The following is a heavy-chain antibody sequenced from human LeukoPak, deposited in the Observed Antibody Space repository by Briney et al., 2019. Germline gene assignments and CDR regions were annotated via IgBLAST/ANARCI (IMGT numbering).Heavy chain of an antibody. Sequence: EAGGSLRLSCAASGFTFSNSAMSWVRQAPGKGLEWVSTISGSGGNTYYADSVKGRFTISRDNSKNTLYLQMNSLRAEDTAVYYCARARGAGPGGYFDSWGQGTRVTVSS. V-gene: IGHV3-23*01. CDR3: ARARGAGPGGYFDS. J-gene: IGHJ4*02. CDR1: GFTFSNSA. D-gene: IGHD3-10*01. CDR2: ISGSGGNT.